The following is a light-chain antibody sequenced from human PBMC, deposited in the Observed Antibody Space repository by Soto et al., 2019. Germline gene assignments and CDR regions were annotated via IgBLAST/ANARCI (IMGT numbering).Light chain of an antibody. CDR1: LSVSRSS. J-gene: IGKJ1*01. CDR2: GAS. CDR3: QQYGISRT. V-gene: IGKV3-20*01. Sequence: EIVLTQSPGTLSLSPGERAALSCRASLSVSRSSLAWYQQKPGQAPRLLIYGASSRATGIPGRFSGSGSGTDVPLTSSRLEPEEFAVYYCQQYGISRTFGEGTKVEIK.